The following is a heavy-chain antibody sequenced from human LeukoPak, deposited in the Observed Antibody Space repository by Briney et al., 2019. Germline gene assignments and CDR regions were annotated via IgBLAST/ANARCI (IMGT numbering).Heavy chain of an antibody. Sequence: GSLRLSCAASGFTFGTYAMAWVRQAPGKGLEWVSAILGSGSPTYYADSVKGRFTISRDNSKNTLYLQMNSLRAEDTAVYYCAKDLFGVTGDYWGQGTLVTVSS. CDR1: GFTFGTYA. CDR3: AKDLFGVTGDY. CDR2: ILGSGSPT. D-gene: IGHD3-16*01. V-gene: IGHV3-23*01. J-gene: IGHJ4*02.